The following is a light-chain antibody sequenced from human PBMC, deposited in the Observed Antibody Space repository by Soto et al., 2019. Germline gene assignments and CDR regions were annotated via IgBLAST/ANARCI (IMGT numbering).Light chain of an antibody. CDR2: KAS. CDR1: RTISSW. V-gene: IGKV1-5*03. Sequence: DIQMTQSPSTLSASVRDRVTITCRASRTISSWLAWFQQRPGRAPKFLIYKASSLKNGVPLRFSGSGSGTQFTLTISCLQSEDFATYYCQQYYSYPPAFGPGTKVDIK. J-gene: IGKJ3*01. CDR3: QQYYSYPPA.